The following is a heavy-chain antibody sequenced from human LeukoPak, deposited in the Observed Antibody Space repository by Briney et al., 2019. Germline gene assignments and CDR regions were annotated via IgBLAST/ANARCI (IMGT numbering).Heavy chain of an antibody. CDR2: IYYSGCT. CDR1: GGSISSSSYY. V-gene: IGHV4-39*07. CDR3: ARDVTTVTTKSFDP. D-gene: IGHD4-17*01. J-gene: IGHJ5*02. Sequence: SETLSLTCTASGGSISSSSYYWCWIRQPPGKGLEWIGRIYYSGCTYYNPSLKSRVTISVNTSKNQFSLKLSSVTAADTAVYYCARDVTTVTTKSFDPWGQGTLVTVSS.